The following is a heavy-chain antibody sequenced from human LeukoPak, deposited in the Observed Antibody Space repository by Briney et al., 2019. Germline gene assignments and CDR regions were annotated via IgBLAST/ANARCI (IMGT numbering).Heavy chain of an antibody. CDR3: ARDRMVTYFDY. CDR2: ISSSSSYT. CDR1: GFTFSDYY. V-gene: IGHV3-11*06. D-gene: IGHD5-18*01. Sequence: GGSLRLSCAASGFTFSDYYMSWIRQAPGKGLEWVSYISSSSSYTNYADSVKGRFTISRDNAKNTLYLQMNSLRAEDTAMYYCARDRMVTYFDYWGQGTLVTVSS. J-gene: IGHJ4*02.